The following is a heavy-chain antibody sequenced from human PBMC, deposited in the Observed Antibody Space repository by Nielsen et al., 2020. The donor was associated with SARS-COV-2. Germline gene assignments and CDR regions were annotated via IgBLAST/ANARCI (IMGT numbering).Heavy chain of an antibody. CDR3: ARMNYCSSTSCYIGYYYYMDV. CDR2: IFSNDEK. J-gene: IGHJ6*03. Sequence: WIRQPPGKALEWLAHIFSNDEKSYSTSLKSGLTISKDTSKSQVVLIMTNMDPVDTATYYCARMNYCSSTSCYIGYYYYMDVWGKGTTVTVSS. V-gene: IGHV2-26*01. D-gene: IGHD2-2*02.